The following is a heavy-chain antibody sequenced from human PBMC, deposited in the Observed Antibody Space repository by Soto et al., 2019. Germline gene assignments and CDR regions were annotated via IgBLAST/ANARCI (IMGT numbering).Heavy chain of an antibody. J-gene: IGHJ6*02. Sequence: SVKVSCKASGGTFSSYAISWVRQAPGQGLEWMGGIIPIFGTANYAQKFQGRVTITADESTSTAYMELSSLRSEDTAVYYCASRGGCSSTSCYGSYGMAVWGQGTTVPVSS. CDR3: ASRGGCSSTSCYGSYGMAV. D-gene: IGHD2-2*01. CDR1: GGTFSSYA. V-gene: IGHV1-69*13. CDR2: IIPIFGTA.